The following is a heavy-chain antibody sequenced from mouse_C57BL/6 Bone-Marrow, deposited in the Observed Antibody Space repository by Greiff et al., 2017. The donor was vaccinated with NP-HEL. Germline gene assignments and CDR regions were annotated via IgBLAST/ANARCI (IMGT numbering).Heavy chain of an antibody. CDR3: ARNEFITTSSFAY. CDR1: GFSLTSYG. V-gene: IGHV2-2*01. CDR2: IWSGGST. J-gene: IGHJ3*01. D-gene: IGHD1-1*01. Sequence: VTLMESGPGLVQPSQSLSITCTVSGFSLTSYGVHWVRQSPGKGLEWLGVIWSGGSTDYNAAFISRLSISKDNSKSQVFFKMNSLQAEDTAIYYCARNEFITTSSFAYWGQGTLVTVSA.